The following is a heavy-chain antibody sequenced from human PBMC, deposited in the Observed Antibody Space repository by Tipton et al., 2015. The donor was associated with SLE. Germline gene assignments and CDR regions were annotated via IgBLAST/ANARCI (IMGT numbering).Heavy chain of an antibody. Sequence: TLSLTCTVSGGSISSGSYYWSWIRQPAGKGLEWIGRIYTSGSTNYNPSLKSRVTISVDTSKNQFSVNLSSVTAADTAVYYCAREIGLTNYFDYWGQGTLVTVSS. J-gene: IGHJ4*02. CDR3: AREIGLTNYFDY. V-gene: IGHV4-61*02. CDR2: IYTSGST. D-gene: IGHD4-11*01. CDR1: GGSISSGSYY.